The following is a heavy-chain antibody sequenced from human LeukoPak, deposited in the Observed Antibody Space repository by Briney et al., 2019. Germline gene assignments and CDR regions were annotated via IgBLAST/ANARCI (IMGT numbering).Heavy chain of an antibody. V-gene: IGHV3-33*01. D-gene: IGHD3-10*01. J-gene: IGHJ4*02. CDR1: GFTFSSYG. Sequence: GVSLRLSCAASGFTFSSYGMHWVRQAPGKGLGWVAVIWYGGSNKYYADSVKGRFTISRDNSKNTLYLQMNSLRAEDTAVYYCARDLLGVFDYWGQGTLVTVSS. CDR2: IWYGGSNK. CDR3: ARDLLGVFDY.